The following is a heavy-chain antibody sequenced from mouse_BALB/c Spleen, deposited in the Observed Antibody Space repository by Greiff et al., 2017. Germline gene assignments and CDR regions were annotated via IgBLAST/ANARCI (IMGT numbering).Heavy chain of an antibody. V-gene: IGHV1S132*01. CDR1: GYTFTSYW. CDR3: ARRSGYFDY. Sequence: QVQLKQSGAELVKPGASVKLSCKTSGYTFTSYWIQWVKQRPGQGLGWIGEIFPGTGTTYYNEKFKGKATLTIDTSSSTAYMQLSSLTSEDSAVYFCARRSGYFDYWGQGTTLTVSS. CDR2: IFPGTGTT. J-gene: IGHJ2*01.